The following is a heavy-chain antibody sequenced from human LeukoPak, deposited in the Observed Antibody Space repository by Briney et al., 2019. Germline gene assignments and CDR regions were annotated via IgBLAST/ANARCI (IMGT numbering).Heavy chain of an antibody. D-gene: IGHD3-10*01. CDR3: ARENKVGSYYFDY. CDR1: GFTFSSYA. Sequence: PGGSLRLSCAASGFTFSSYAMSWVRQAPGKGLEWVAVISYDGSNKYYADSVKGRFTISRDNSKNTLYLQMNSLRAEDTAVYYCARENKVGSYYFDYWGQGTLVTVSS. J-gene: IGHJ4*02. CDR2: ISYDGSNK. V-gene: IGHV3-30-3*01.